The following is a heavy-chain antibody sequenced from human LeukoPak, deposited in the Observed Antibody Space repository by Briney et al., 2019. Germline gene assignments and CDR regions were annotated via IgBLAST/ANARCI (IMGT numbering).Heavy chain of an antibody. CDR1: GGSFSGYY. CDR3: ARGRVSAYSGSYGY. J-gene: IGHJ4*02. V-gene: IGHV4-34*01. Sequence: PSETLSLTCAVYGGSFSGYYWSWIRQPPGKGLEWIGEINHSGSTNYNPSLKSRVTISVDTSKNQFSRKLSSVTAADTAVYYCARGRVSAYSGSYGYWGQGTLVTVSS. CDR2: INHSGST. D-gene: IGHD1-26*01.